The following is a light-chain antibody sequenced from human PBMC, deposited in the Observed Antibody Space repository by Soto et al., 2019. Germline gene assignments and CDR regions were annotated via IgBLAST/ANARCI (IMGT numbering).Light chain of an antibody. Sequence: IVLTQSPGTLSLSPGERATLSCTASQSVSSSYLAWYQQKPGQAPRLLIYGASNRATGIPDTFSGSGSGTDFTLTISRLEPEDFAVYYCQQYGSSPITFGEGTKVDI. V-gene: IGKV3-20*01. J-gene: IGKJ4*01. CDR2: GAS. CDR3: QQYGSSPIT. CDR1: QSVSSSY.